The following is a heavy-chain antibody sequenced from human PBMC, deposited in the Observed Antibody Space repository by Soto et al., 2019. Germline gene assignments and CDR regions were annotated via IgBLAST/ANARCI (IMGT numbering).Heavy chain of an antibody. CDR2: MKPNSGNT. J-gene: IGHJ3*02. CDR1: GGTFSSYA. V-gene: IGHV1-8*02. CDR3: ARGISSGWYNAFDI. Sequence: ASVKVSCKASGGTFSSYAIAWVRQATGQGLEWMGWMKPNSGNTGYAQKFQGRVTMTRNTSISTAYMELSSLRSEDTAVYYCARGISSGWYNAFDIWGQGTMVTVSS. D-gene: IGHD6-19*01.